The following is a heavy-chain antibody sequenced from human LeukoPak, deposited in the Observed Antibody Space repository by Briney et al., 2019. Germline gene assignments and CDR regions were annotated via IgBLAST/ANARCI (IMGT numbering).Heavy chain of an antibody. CDR2: IYYSGST. Sequence: SETLSLTCTVSGGSISSYYWSWIRQPPGKGLEWIGYIYYSGSTNYNPSLKSRVTISVDTSKNQFSLKLSSVTAADTAVYYCARDTGARYCSSTSCYPGFDPWGQGTMVTVSS. D-gene: IGHD2-2*01. V-gene: IGHV4-59*01. J-gene: IGHJ5*02. CDR3: ARDTGARYCSSTSCYPGFDP. CDR1: GGSISSYY.